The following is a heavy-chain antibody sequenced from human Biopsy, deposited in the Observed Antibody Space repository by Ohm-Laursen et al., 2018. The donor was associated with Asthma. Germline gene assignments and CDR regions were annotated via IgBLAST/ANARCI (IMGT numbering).Heavy chain of an antibody. CDR3: ARGYSGTDRIVYYYSGMEV. V-gene: IGHV1-69*01. D-gene: IGHD5-12*01. CDR2: LIPVLGTA. J-gene: IGHJ6*02. CDR1: GDSLGSFTNYA. Sequence: SSVKVSCKASGDSLGSFTNYAISWVRQAPRQGLEWMGGLIPVLGTADYAPMFEGRVTITADESTSTSYLELTSLRSEDTAVYYCARGYSGTDRIVYYYSGMEVWGQGTMVTVSS.